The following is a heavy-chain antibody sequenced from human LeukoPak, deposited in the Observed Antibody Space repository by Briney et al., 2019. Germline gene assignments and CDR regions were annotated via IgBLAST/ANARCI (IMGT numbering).Heavy chain of an antibody. J-gene: IGHJ4*02. CDR1: GFTFSSYG. V-gene: IGHV3-33*01. CDR3: ARDSLGDPTYYFEY. Sequence: GGSLRLSCAASGFTFSSYGMHWVLQAPGKGLEWVAVIWYDGSNKYYADSVKGRFTISRDNSKNTLYLQMNSLRAEDTAVYYCARDSLGDPTYYFEYWGQGTLVTVSS. D-gene: IGHD3-16*01. CDR2: IWYDGSNK.